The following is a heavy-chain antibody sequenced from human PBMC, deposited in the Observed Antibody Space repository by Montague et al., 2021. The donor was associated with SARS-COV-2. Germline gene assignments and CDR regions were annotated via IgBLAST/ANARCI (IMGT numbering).Heavy chain of an antibody. J-gene: IGHJ3*02. CDR3: ARIWGATRGDAFDX. V-gene: IGHV2-70*01. CDR1: GFSLSTSGMC. D-gene: IGHD1-26*01. CDR2: IDWDDDK. Sequence: PALVKPTQTLTLTCTFSGFSLSTSGMCVSWIRQPPGKALEWLALIDWDDDKYYSTSLKTRPTISKDTSKNQVVLTMTNMDPVDTATYYCARIWGATRGDAFDXWGQGTMVTVSS.